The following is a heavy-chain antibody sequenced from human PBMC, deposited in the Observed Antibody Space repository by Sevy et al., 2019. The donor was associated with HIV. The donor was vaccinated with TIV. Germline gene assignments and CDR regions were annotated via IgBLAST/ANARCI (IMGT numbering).Heavy chain of an antibody. V-gene: IGHV4-34*01. D-gene: IGHD3-16*01. Sequence: SETLSLTCGVSGGSFNGFYWSWIRQPPGKGLEWIGEINDSGTTDYNPSLKSRLSMSIDTSRKQFSLKVSSVTAADTAVYYGARGSGYDYPWGDFRPSYFDDWGQGTLVTVSS. CDR1: GGSFNGFY. CDR2: INDSGTT. J-gene: IGHJ4*02. CDR3: ARGSGYDYPWGDFRPSYFDD.